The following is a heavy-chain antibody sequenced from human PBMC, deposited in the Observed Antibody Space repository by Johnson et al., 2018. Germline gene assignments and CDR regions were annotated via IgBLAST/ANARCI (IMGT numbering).Heavy chain of an antibody. CDR3: AGSSGWTLYYYYGMDV. CDR2: INSDGSRT. Sequence: VQLQESGGGLVQPGGSLRLSCAASGFTFSTYWMHWVRQAPGKGPVGVSRINSDGSRTSYADSVKGRFTISRDNAKNTLYLQMKSLRTEDTAMYYCAGSSGWTLYYYYGMDVWGQGSTVTVSS. CDR1: GFTFSTYW. V-gene: IGHV3-74*01. J-gene: IGHJ6*02. D-gene: IGHD6-19*01.